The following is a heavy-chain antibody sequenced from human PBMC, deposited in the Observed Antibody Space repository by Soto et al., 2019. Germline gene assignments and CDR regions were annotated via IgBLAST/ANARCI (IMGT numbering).Heavy chain of an antibody. Sequence: VQLVESGGGLIQPGGSLRLSCAASGFTVSSNYMSWVHQAPGKGLEWVSVIYSGGSTYYADSVKGRFTISRDNSKNTLYLQMNSLRAEDTAVYYCARAGYSKGNWFDPWGQGTLVTVSS. CDR1: GFTVSSNY. CDR2: IYSGGST. D-gene: IGHD5-12*01. V-gene: IGHV3-53*01. J-gene: IGHJ5*02. CDR3: ARAGYSKGNWFDP.